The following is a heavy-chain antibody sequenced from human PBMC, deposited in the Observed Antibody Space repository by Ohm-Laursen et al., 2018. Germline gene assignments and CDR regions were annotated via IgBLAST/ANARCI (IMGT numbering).Heavy chain of an antibody. V-gene: IGHV3-33*08. Sequence: SLRLSCAASGFTFNDGSMSWVRKAPGKGRERVAVIWNDGSNKYYADSVKGRFTISRDNSKNTLYLQMHSPREDVTAVYYCASAYRYSSPRYLDSWGPWTLVTVSS. CDR2: IWNDGSNK. CDR1: GFTFNDGS. J-gene: IGHJ4*03. CDR3: ASAYRYSSPRYLDS. D-gene: IGHD5-18*01.